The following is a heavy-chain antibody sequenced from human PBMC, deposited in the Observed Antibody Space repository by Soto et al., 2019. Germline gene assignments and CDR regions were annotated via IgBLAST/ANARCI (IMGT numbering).Heavy chain of an antibody. Sequence: SETLSLTCTVSGGSISGYYWSWIRQPPGKGLEWIGYMYNTGSTVYNPSLKSRVTISVDTSKSQFSLKLNSVTAADTAVYYCARDLWGYCGTDCYPLDVWGQGTTVTVSS. D-gene: IGHD2-21*02. CDR2: MYNTGST. J-gene: IGHJ6*02. CDR3: ARDLWGYCGTDCYPLDV. V-gene: IGHV4-59*01. CDR1: GGSISGYY.